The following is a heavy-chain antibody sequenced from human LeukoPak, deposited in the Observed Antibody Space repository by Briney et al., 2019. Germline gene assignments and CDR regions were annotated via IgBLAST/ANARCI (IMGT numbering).Heavy chain of an antibody. J-gene: IGHJ4*02. V-gene: IGHV1-69*13. CDR3: ATDRESGGYQLLWY. Sequence: SVKVSCKASGYTFTSYGISWVRQAPGQGLEWMGGIIPVFGTTKYAQRFQGRVTITADESTSTAYMELSSLRSEDTAVYYCATDRESGGYQLLWYWGQGTLVVVSS. CDR2: IIPVFGTT. D-gene: IGHD2-2*01. CDR1: GYTFTSYG.